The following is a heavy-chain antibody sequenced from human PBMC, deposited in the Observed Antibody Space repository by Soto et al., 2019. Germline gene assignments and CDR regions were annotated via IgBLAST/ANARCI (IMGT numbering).Heavy chain of an antibody. CDR1: GFSLKTSAMC. J-gene: IGHJ4*02. V-gene: IGHV2-5*08. CDR3: AHRLGSRGSFDY. CDR2: LYWNDDK. Sequence: SGPTQENPTQTLTLTCTFSGFSLKTSAMCVSWIRKPPGKALEWLALLYWNDDKRYSPSLTSRRIIIKGTSKSQVDRTIHNVDPVDTATYYCAHRLGSRGSFDYWGQGSLVTVSS. D-gene: IGHD6-25*01.